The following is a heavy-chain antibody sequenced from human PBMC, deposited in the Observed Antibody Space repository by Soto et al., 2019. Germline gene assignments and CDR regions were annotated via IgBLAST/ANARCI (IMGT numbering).Heavy chain of an antibody. J-gene: IGHJ4*02. CDR1: GFIFSSSA. Sequence: XVSLLLSCVVSGFIFSSSAMNWVRQAPGKGLECVSTISGSGVSKYYADSVKGRFTISRDNSNNTVSLQMNSLRAEDAAVYYCAKDRSPGATTWNVYWGQGTLVTVSS. CDR2: ISGSGVSK. D-gene: IGHD1-26*01. CDR3: AKDRSPGATTWNVY. V-gene: IGHV3-23*01.